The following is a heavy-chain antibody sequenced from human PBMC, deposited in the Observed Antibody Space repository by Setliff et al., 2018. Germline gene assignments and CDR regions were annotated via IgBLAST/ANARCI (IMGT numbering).Heavy chain of an antibody. Sequence: GGSLRLSCAASGFTFSAYGFHWVRQAPGRGLEWVTFISYDGFKVYYAESVKGRFTISRDISTNTLFLEIDSLRSEDTGLYYCAREGSIGWSQYFHHWGQGTPVTVSS. V-gene: IGHV3-30*03. CDR3: AREGSIGWSQYFHH. J-gene: IGHJ1*01. D-gene: IGHD6-19*01. CDR1: GFTFSAYG. CDR2: ISYDGFKV.